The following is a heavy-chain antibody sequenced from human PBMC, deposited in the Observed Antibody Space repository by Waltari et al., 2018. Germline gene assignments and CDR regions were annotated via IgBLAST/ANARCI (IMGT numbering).Heavy chain of an antibody. J-gene: IGHJ4*02. CDR2: ISGSGGST. CDR1: GFTFSSYA. V-gene: IGHV3-23*01. CDR3: AKWGMVVVAATPGY. Sequence: EVQLLESGGGLVQPGGSLRLSCAASGFTFSSYAMSWVRQAPGKGMEWVSAISGSGGSTYYADSVKGRFTISRDNSKNTLYLQMNSLRAEDTAVYYCAKWGMVVVAATPGYWGQGTLVTVSS. D-gene: IGHD2-15*01.